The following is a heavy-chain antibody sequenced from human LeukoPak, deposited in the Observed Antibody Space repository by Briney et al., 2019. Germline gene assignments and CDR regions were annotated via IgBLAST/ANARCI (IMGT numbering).Heavy chain of an antibody. CDR3: ARAGHYYGMDV. CDR1: GFTFSSYG. J-gene: IGHJ6*02. V-gene: IGHV3-33*01. Sequence: GGSLRLSCAASGFTFSSYGMHWVRQAPGKGLEWVAVIWYDGSNKYYADSVKGRFTISRDNSKNTLYLQMNSLRAEDTAVYYCARAGHYYGMDVWGQGTTVTVSS. CDR2: IWYDGSNK.